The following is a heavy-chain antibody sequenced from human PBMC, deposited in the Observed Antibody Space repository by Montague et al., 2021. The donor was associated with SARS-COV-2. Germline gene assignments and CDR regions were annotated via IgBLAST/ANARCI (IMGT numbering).Heavy chain of an antibody. CDR1: GGSISSYY. CDR2: MYYSGST. V-gene: IGHV4-59*13. J-gene: IGHJ4*02. CDR3: ARDFDY. Sequence: SETLSLTCTVSGGSISSYYWSWIRQPPGKGLEWIGSMYYSGSTNYSPSLKSRVTLSVDTSKNQFPLKLSFVTAADTAVYYCARDFDYWGQGTLVTVSS.